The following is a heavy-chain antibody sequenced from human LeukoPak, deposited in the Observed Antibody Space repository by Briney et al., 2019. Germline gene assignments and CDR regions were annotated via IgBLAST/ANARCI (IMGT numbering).Heavy chain of an antibody. D-gene: IGHD3-22*01. CDR3: ARDVMIRYYYDSSPSDASDI. CDR2: IKKDGSEK. V-gene: IGHV3-7*01. CDR1: GFTFSSYW. J-gene: IGHJ3*02. Sequence: GGSLRLSCAASGFTFSSYWMSWVRQAPGKGLEWVANIKKDGSEKYYVDSVKGRFTISRDNAKTSLYLQMNSLRAEDTAVYYCARDVMIRYYYDSSPSDASDIWGQGTMVTVSS.